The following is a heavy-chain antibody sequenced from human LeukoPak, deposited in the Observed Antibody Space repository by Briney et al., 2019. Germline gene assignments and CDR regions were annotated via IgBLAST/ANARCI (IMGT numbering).Heavy chain of an antibody. V-gene: IGHV4-61*02. J-gene: IGHJ4*02. D-gene: IGHD3-9*01. Sequence: SETLSLTCTVSGGSISSGSYYWSWIRQPAGKGLEWIGRIYTSGSTNYNPSLRSRVTISVDTSKNQNQFSLKLSTVTAADTAVYYCATPLPNYDILTGSNYYFDYWGQGTLVAVSS. CDR3: ATPLPNYDILTGSNYYFDY. CDR1: GGSISSGSYY. CDR2: IYTSGST.